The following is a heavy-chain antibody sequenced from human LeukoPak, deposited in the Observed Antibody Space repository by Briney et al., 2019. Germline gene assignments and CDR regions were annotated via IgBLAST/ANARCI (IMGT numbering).Heavy chain of an antibody. D-gene: IGHD4-17*01. Sequence: SETLSLTCTVSGGSISSGSYYWSWIRQPAGKGLEWIGRIYTSGSTNYNPSLKSRVTISVDTSKNQFSLKLSSVTAADTAVYYCARVRGATVTNNDHYYYYYMDVWGKGTTVTISS. J-gene: IGHJ6*03. CDR1: GGSISSGSYY. CDR3: ARVRGATVTNNDHYYYYYMDV. V-gene: IGHV4-61*02. CDR2: IYTSGST.